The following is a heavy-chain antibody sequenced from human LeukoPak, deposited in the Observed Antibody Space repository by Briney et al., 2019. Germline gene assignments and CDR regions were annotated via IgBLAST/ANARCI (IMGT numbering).Heavy chain of an antibody. J-gene: IGHJ4*02. CDR2: INPNSGGT. CDR3: AREPPTLIGVYFDY. V-gene: IGHV1-2*02. CDR1: GYTFTGYY. D-gene: IGHD7-27*01. Sequence: ASVKVSCKASGYTFTGYYMHWVRQAPGRGLEWMGWINPNSGGTNYAQKFQGRVTMTRDTSISTAYMELSRLRSDDTAVYYCAREPPTLIGVYFDYWGQGTLVTVSS.